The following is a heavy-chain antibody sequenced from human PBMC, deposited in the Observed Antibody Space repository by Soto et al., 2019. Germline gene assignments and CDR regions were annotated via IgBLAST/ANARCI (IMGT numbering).Heavy chain of an antibody. Sequence: EVQLLESGGGLVQPGGSLRLSCAASGFTFSSYVMSWVRQAPGKGLEWVSAISGSGGSTYYGDSVKGRFTISRDNSKTTLYLQMNSLSAEDTAVYYCAKVRADYYDSSGPIDYWGQGTLVTVSS. CDR3: AKVRADYYDSSGPIDY. CDR1: GFTFSSYV. J-gene: IGHJ4*02. D-gene: IGHD3-22*01. CDR2: ISGSGGST. V-gene: IGHV3-23*01.